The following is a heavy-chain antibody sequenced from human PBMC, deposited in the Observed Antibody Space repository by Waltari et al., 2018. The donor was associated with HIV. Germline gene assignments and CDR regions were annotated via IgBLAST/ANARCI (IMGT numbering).Heavy chain of an antibody. J-gene: IGHJ3*01. D-gene: IGHD3-10*01. CDR3: SRRPVLNYSWDDV. V-gene: IGHV1-2*06. Sequence: QVQLVQSGAEVKKPGASVKVSCKASGYTFIGYYLHWVRQAPGQGLEWVGRVNPQSSVDINAQKCEGRVTMTRDPSISTSYMEVNILRSNDAAVYYCSRRPVLNYSWDDVLGQGTLVTVSS. CDR2: VNPQSSVD. CDR1: GYTFIGYY.